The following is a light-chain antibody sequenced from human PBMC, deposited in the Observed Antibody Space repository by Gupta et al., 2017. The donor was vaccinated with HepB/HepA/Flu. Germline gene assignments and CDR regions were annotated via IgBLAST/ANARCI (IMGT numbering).Light chain of an antibody. CDR2: GAS. V-gene: IGKV3-20*01. J-gene: IGKJ2*01. Sequence: EIVLTHSPGTLSFSPGERATLSCSASQSVSSSYLAWYQHTPGQAPRLLIYGASSRATGIPDRFSGSGSGTDFTLTISRLEPEDFAVYYCQQYGSSPSTFGQGTKLEIK. CDR3: QQYGSSPST. CDR1: QSVSSSY.